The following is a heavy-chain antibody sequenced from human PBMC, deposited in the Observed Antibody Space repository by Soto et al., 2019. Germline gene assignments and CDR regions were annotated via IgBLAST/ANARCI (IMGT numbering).Heavy chain of an antibody. Sequence: SGPTLVNPTQTLTLTCTFSGFSLSTSGVGVGWIRQPPGKGLEWIGYIYYSGSTNYNPSLKSRVTISVDRSKNQFSLKLSSVTAADTAVYYCARSGVDDSPSYFWFYFDYWGQGSLVTVSS. V-gene: IGHV4-61*05. CDR2: IYYSGST. J-gene: IGHJ4*02. CDR3: ARSGVDDSPSYFWFYFDY. CDR1: GFSLSTSGVG. D-gene: IGHD3-10*01.